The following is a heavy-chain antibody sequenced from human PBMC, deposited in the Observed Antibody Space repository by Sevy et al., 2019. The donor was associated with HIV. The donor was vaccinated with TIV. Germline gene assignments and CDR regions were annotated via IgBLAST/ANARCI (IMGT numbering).Heavy chain of an antibody. CDR2: IKSKTDGGTT. D-gene: IGHD1-26*01. Sequence: GGSLRLSCAASGFTFSNAWMSWVRQAPGKGLEWVGRIKSKTDGGTTDYAAPVKCRFTISRDDSKHTLYLQMNSLKTEDPAIYYCTTDSNKRGHFALLDYWGQGTLVTVSS. CDR3: TTDSNKRGHFALLDY. V-gene: IGHV3-15*01. CDR1: GFTFSNAW. J-gene: IGHJ4*02.